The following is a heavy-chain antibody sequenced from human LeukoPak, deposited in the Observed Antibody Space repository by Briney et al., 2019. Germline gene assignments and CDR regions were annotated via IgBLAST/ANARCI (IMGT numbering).Heavy chain of an antibody. J-gene: IGHJ4*02. CDR2: IHHSGIT. D-gene: IGHD2-2*01. CDR3: ARGHSTSGSDI. Sequence: SETLSLTCSVSDGSFSGFYCSWIRQVPGKGLEWLGEIHHSGITNYNPSLRSRLTLSEDTPNTQFSLKLTSVTAADTALYFCARGHSTSGSDIWGRGTQVTVSS. V-gene: IGHV4-34*01. CDR1: DGSFSGFY.